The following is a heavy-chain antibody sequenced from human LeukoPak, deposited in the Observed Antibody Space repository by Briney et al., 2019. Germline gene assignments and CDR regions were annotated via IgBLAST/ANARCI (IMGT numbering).Heavy chain of an antibody. J-gene: IGHJ3*02. CDR2: SHYDGYDK. CDR1: GFTFSSYS. CDR3: AKEGGDNVVLQEAHAFDI. Sequence: GGSLRLSCAASGFTFSSYSMNWVRQAPGKGLEWVAFSHYDGYDKNYGDPVKGRFSISRDNSKNMLYLQMKSLREEDTAIYYCAKEGGDNVVLQEAHAFDIWGQGTLVTVSS. V-gene: IGHV3-30*02. D-gene: IGHD3-16*02.